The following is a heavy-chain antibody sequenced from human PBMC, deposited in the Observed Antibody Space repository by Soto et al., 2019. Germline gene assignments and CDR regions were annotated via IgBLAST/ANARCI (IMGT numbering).Heavy chain of an antibody. CDR2: TYYSGST. J-gene: IGHJ6*02. V-gene: IGHV4-59*01. Sequence: SGTLSLTCTLSGGSISSYYWSWIRQPPWKGLEWIGYTYYSGSTNYNPSLKSRVTISVDTSKNQFSLKLSSVTAADTAVYYCARVASSGYTGENGMDVWGQGTTVT. CDR3: ARVASSGYTGENGMDV. D-gene: IGHD3-22*01. CDR1: GGSISSYY.